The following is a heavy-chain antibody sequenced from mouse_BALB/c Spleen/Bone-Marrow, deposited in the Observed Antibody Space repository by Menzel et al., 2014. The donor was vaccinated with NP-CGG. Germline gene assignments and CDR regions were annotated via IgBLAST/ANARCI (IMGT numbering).Heavy chain of an antibody. D-gene: IGHD1-1*01. J-gene: IGHJ4*01. CDR1: GYIFTNYW. CDR2: INPTNGRS. CDR3: ARRGDYYGAMDY. Sequence: QVQLKDSGAELVKPGASVKLSCKASGYIFTNYWMHWVKQRPGQGLSWIGGINPTNGRSNYNEKFKSKATLTVDKSSSTAYMQLSSLTSEDSAVYYCARRGDYYGAMDYWGQGTSVTVSS. V-gene: IGHV1S81*02.